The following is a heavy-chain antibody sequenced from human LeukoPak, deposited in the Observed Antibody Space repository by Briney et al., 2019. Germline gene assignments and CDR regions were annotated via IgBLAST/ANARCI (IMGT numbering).Heavy chain of an antibody. J-gene: IGHJ6*02. CDR3: ARDGGSGSYYVYGMDV. Sequence: GASVKVSCKASGYTFTSNDINWVRQATGQGLEWMGWMNANSGNTGYAQKFQGRVSMTRDTSTSTAYMELSRLRSDDTAVYYCARDGGSGSYYVYGMDVWGQGTTVTVSS. D-gene: IGHD3-10*01. CDR2: MNANSGNT. V-gene: IGHV1-8*01. CDR1: GYTFTSND.